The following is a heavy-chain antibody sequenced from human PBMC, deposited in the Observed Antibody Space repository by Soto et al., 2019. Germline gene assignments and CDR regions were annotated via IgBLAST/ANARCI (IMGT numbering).Heavy chain of an antibody. CDR1: GYTFTSYA. CDR3: ARGSSWSYFDY. Sequence: QVQLVQSGAEVKKPGASVKVSCKASGYTFTSYAIHWVRQAPGQRLEWMGWINTAKDNTKYSQKFQGRVTITRDTSASIVYMELSSLRSDDTAVYYCARGSSWSYFDYWGQGTLVTVSS. V-gene: IGHV1-3*04. D-gene: IGHD6-13*01. CDR2: INTAKDNT. J-gene: IGHJ4*02.